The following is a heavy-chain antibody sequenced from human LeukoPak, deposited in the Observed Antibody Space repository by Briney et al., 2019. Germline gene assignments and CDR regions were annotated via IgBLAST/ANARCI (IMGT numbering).Heavy chain of an antibody. Sequence: SETLSLTCTVSGGSISSYYWSWIRQPAGMGLEWIGRIYTSGSTNYNPSLKSRVTMSVGTSKNQFSLKLSSVTAADTAVYYCAREENCSGGSCFDPWGQGTLVTVSS. V-gene: IGHV4-4*07. D-gene: IGHD2-15*01. CDR2: IYTSGST. J-gene: IGHJ5*02. CDR3: AREENCSGGSCFDP. CDR1: GGSISSYY.